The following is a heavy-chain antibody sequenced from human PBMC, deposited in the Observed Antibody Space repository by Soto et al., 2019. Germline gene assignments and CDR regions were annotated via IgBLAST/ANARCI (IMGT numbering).Heavy chain of an antibody. D-gene: IGHD5-12*01. CDR3: ASDKDRLQLGGNYYYILDV. CDR2: IMPIFRTP. V-gene: IGHV1-69*13. J-gene: IGHJ6*02. Sequence: SVKVSCKASGGTFSNSAISWVRQAPGQGLEWMGGIMPIFRTPDYAQKFQGRVTITADESTSTAYVELRGLRSDDTAVYYCASDKDRLQLGGNYYYILDVWGQGTTVTVSS. CDR1: GGTFSNSA.